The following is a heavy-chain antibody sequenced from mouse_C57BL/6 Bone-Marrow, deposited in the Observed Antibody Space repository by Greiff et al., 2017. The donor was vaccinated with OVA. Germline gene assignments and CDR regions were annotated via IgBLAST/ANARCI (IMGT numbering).Heavy chain of an antibody. CDR2: ISYDGSN. J-gene: IGHJ4*01. V-gene: IGHV3-6*01. CDR3: ASKAT. D-gene: IGHD1-1*01. Sequence: EVKVEESGPGLVKPSQSLSLTCSVTGYSITSGYYWNWIRQFPGNKLEWMGYISYDGSNNYNPSLKNRISITRDTSKNQFFLKLNSVTTEDTATYYCASKATWGQGTSVTVSS. CDR1: GYSITSGYY.